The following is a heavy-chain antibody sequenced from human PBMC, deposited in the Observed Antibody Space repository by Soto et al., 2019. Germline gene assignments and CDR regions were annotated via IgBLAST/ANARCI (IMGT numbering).Heavy chain of an antibody. Sequence: PSETLSLTCTVSGGSISSGDYYWSWIRQPPGKGLEWIGYIYYSGSTYYNPSLKSRVTISVDTSKNQFSLKLSSVTAADTAVYYCAREITMVNTRWFDPWGQGTLVTVSS. D-gene: IGHD3-10*01. CDR1: GGSISSGDYY. J-gene: IGHJ5*02. CDR3: AREITMVNTRWFDP. CDR2: IYYSGST. V-gene: IGHV4-30-4*01.